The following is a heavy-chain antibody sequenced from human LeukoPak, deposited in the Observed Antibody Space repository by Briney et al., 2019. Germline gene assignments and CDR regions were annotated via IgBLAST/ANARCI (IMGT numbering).Heavy chain of an antibody. CDR3: ARFGMSSFDY. Sequence: SETLSLTCTVSGGSISSYYWSWIRQPPGKGLEWIGSIYYSGSTYYIPSLKSRVTISVDTSKNQFSLKLSSVTAADTAVYCCARFGMSSFDYWGEGTLGTVSS. J-gene: IGHJ4*02. D-gene: IGHD3-16*01. CDR1: GGSISSYY. V-gene: IGHV4-39*01. CDR2: IYYSGST.